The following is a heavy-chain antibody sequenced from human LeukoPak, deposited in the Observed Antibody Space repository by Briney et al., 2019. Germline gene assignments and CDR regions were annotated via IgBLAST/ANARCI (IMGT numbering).Heavy chain of an antibody. CDR3: ASRKKGMATAGFDY. CDR2: IYPGDSDT. V-gene: IGHV5-51*03. J-gene: IGHJ4*02. Sequence: GESLKISCKGSGYSFTSYWIGWVRQMPGKGLEWMGIIYPGDSDTRYSPSFQGKVTISAEKSISTAYLRWSSLKASDTALYYCASRKKGMATAGFDYWGQGTLVTVSS. CDR1: GYSFTSYW. D-gene: IGHD5-24*01.